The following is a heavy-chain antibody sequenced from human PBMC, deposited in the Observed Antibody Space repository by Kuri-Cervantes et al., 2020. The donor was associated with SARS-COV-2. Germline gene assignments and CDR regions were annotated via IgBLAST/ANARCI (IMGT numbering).Heavy chain of an antibody. V-gene: IGHV4-59*01. D-gene: IGHD2-2*02. CDR3: ARDSPLERYCSSTSCYRYYYGMDV. Sequence: SETLSLTCTVSGGSIGSYYWSWIRQPPGKGLEWIGYIYYSGSTNYNPSLKSRVTISVDTSKNQFSLKLSSVTAAYSAVYYCARDSPLERYCSSTSCYRYYYGMDVWGQGTTVTVSS. J-gene: IGHJ6*02. CDR2: IYYSGST. CDR1: GGSIGSYY.